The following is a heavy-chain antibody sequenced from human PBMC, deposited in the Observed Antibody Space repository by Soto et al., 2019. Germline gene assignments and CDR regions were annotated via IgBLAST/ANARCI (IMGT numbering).Heavy chain of an antibody. J-gene: IGHJ6*03. CDR3: ARAVSYFSSTSCYYYYYYYMDV. CDR2: INPSGGST. V-gene: IGHV1-46*03. CDR1: GYTFTSYY. Sequence: ASVKVSCKASGYTFTSYYMHWVRQAPGQGLEWMGIINPSGGSTSYAQKFQGRVTMTRDTSTSTVYMELSSLRSEDTAVYYCARAVSYFSSTSCYYYYYYYMDVWGKGTTVTVSS. D-gene: IGHD2-2*01.